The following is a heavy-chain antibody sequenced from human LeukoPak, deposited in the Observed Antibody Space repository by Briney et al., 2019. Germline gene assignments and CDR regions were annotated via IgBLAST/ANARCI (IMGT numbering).Heavy chain of an antibody. D-gene: IGHD4-23*01. CDR1: GFTFSSHW. CDR3: ARDYGGGNYFDY. CDR2: ISSSSSYM. V-gene: IGHV3-21*01. Sequence: KPGGSLRLSCAASGFTFSSHWMHWVRQAPGKGLEWVSSISSSSSYMYYADSVKGRFTISRGNAKNSLYLQMNSLRAEDTAVYYCARDYGGGNYFDYWGQGTLVTVSS. J-gene: IGHJ4*02.